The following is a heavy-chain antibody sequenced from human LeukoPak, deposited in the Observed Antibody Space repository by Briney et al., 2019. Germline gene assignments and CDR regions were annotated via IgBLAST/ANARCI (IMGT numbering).Heavy chain of an antibody. CDR3: ARGRYCSGGTCYSGAGGFDY. J-gene: IGHJ4*02. CDR2: ITTSGSTI. Sequence: GGSLRLSCAASGFTFSDYYMSWIRQAPGKGLEWVSYITTSGSTIYYADSVKGRFTISRDNAKNSLYLQMNSLRAEDTAVYYCARGRYCSGGTCYSGAGGFDYWGQGTLVTTSS. CDR1: GFTFSDYY. D-gene: IGHD2-15*01. V-gene: IGHV3-11*01.